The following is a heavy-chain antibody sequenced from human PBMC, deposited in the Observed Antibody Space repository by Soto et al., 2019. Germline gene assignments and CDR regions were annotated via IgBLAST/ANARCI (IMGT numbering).Heavy chain of an antibody. CDR1: GFSFSISP. CDR2: ISYDGTNK. Sequence: GGSLRLCCAASGFSFSISPMHWVRQAPGKGPEWVALISYDGTNKFYADSVKGRFTISRDNSKSTLYLQVDSLRPEDAAVYYCARDPKTSGGQHWAFNYFDSWGQGTLVTVSS. CDR3: ARDPKTSGGQHWAFNYFDS. J-gene: IGHJ4*02. V-gene: IGHV3-30*04. D-gene: IGHD7-27*01.